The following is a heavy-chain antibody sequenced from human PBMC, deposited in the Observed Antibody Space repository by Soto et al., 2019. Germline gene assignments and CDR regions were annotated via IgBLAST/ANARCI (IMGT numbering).Heavy chain of an antibody. J-gene: IGHJ4*02. D-gene: IGHD1-26*01. CDR3: ARSPSGSYYFCGY. Sequence: QVQLVESGGGVVQPGRSLRLSCAATGFTFSSYAMHWVRQAPGKGLEWVAVISYDGSNKYYADSVKGRFTISRDNSKNTLYLQMNSLRAEDTAVYYCARSPSGSYYFCGYCGQGTLVTVSS. CDR2: ISYDGSNK. V-gene: IGHV3-30-3*01. CDR1: GFTFSSYA.